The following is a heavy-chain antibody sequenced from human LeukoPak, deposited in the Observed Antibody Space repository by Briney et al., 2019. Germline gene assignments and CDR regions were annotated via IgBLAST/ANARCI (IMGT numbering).Heavy chain of an antibody. CDR2: INPNSGDS. V-gene: IGHV1-2*02. Sequence: ASVKVCCKASGYKFTGYDMHWVRQAPGQGLEWMGWINPNSGDSHHAQKFQGRVTMTRDTSISTAYMELSRLRSDDTAVYYRAREMSPQAFDIWGQGTMVTVSS. CDR1: GYKFTGYD. CDR3: AREMSPQAFDI. J-gene: IGHJ3*02.